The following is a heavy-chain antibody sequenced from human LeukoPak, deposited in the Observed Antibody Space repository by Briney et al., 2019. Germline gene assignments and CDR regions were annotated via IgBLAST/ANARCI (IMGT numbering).Heavy chain of an antibody. V-gene: IGHV1-69*13. Sequence: SVKVSCKASGYTFTSYGISWVRQAPGQGLGWMGGIIPIFGTANYAQKFQGRVTITADESTSTAYMELSSLRSEDTAVYYCARGLIVGATSYAFDIWGQGTMVTVSS. J-gene: IGHJ3*02. CDR1: GYTFTSYG. CDR3: ARGLIVGATSYAFDI. D-gene: IGHD1-26*01. CDR2: IIPIFGTA.